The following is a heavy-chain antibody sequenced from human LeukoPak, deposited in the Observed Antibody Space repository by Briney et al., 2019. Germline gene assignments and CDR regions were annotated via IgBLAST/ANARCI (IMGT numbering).Heavy chain of an antibody. CDR1: GYTFTSYD. D-gene: IGHD4-17*01. J-gene: IGHJ4*02. V-gene: IGHV1-8*01. Sequence: GASVKVSCKASGYTFTSYDFNWVRQAPGQGLEWLGWMNPNSGDTGYAQRFQGRVSMTRDTSITTAYMELSSLRSDDTAIYYCARNTPSYGDFDFWGQGTLVTVSS. CDR2: MNPNSGDT. CDR3: ARNTPSYGDFDF.